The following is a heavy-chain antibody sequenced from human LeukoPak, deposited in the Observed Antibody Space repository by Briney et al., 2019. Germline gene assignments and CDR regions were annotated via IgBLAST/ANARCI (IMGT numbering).Heavy chain of an antibody. Sequence: SVTVSCTASGGTFSSYAISWVRRAPGQGLEWMGGIIPIFGTANYAQKFQGRVTITADESTSTAYMELSSLRSEDTAVYYCARDVGADQFDYWGQGTLVTVSS. J-gene: IGHJ4*02. V-gene: IGHV1-69*13. CDR3: ARDVGADQFDY. CDR2: IIPIFGTA. CDR1: GGTFSSYA. D-gene: IGHD1-26*01.